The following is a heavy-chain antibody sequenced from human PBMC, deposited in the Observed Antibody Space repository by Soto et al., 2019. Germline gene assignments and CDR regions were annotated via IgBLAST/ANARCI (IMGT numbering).Heavy chain of an antibody. V-gene: IGHV3-30-3*01. CDR1: GFTFSSYA. CDR2: ISYDGSNK. D-gene: IGHD3-22*01. CDR3: ARDITPYYYDSSGYYYYGMDV. J-gene: IGHJ6*02. Sequence: QVQLVESGGGVVQPGRSLRLSCAASGFTFSSYAMHWVRQAPGKGLEWVAVISYDGSNKYYTDSVKGRFTISRDNSKNTLYLQMNSLRAEDTAVYYCARDITPYYYDSSGYYYYGMDVWGQGTTVTVSS.